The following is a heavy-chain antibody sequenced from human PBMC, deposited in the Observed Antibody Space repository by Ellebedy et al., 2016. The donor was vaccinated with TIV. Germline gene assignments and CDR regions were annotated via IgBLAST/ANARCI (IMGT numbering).Heavy chain of an antibody. V-gene: IGHV3-9*01. Sequence: GGSLRLSXAASGFTFSSYRMSWVRQAPGKGLEWVSHIRWNSDTIGYADSVKGRFTISRDNAKNSLYLEMNSLRVEDTGLYYCAMETSGWIDHWGQGTLVTVSS. CDR3: AMETSGWIDH. J-gene: IGHJ4*02. D-gene: IGHD6-19*01. CDR1: GFTFSSYR. CDR2: IRWNSDTI.